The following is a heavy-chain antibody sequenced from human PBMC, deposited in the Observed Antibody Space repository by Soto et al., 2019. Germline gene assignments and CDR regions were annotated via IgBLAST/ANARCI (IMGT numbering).Heavy chain of an antibody. CDR1: GFTFSGFA. V-gene: IGHV3-23*01. D-gene: IGHD6-6*01. CDR3: ATGSSSSRPYFFDY. CDR2: ITGSGGST. Sequence: EVQLLESGGGLAQPGGSPRLSCAASGFTFSGFAMSWVRQAPGKGLEWVSAITGSGGSTYHADSVKGRFTISRDNSKNTLYLEMNSLRADDTAVYYGATGSSSSRPYFFDYWGQGTLATVSS. J-gene: IGHJ4*02.